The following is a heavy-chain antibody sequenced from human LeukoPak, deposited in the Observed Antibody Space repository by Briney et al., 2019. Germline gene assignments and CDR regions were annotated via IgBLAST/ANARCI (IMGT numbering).Heavy chain of an antibody. CDR3: ARDRYGGGGFDY. D-gene: IGHD4-23*01. Sequence: GRFTISRDNAKNSLYLQMNSLRAEDTAVYYCARDRYGGGGFDYWGQGTLVTVSS. V-gene: IGHV3-11*06. J-gene: IGHJ4*02.